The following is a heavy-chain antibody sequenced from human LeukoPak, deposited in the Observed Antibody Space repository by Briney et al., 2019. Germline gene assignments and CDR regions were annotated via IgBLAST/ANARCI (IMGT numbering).Heavy chain of an antibody. J-gene: IGHJ4*02. V-gene: IGHV3-21*01. Sequence: GGSLRLSCAASGFTFSSYSMNWVRQAPGKGLEWVSSISSSSSYIYYADSVKGRFTISRDNAKNSLYLQMNSLRAEDTAVYYCARDYYASGSYYRGYYFDYWGQGTLVTVSS. CDR1: GFTFSSYS. CDR3: ARDYYASGSYYRGYYFDY. D-gene: IGHD3-10*01. CDR2: ISSSSSYI.